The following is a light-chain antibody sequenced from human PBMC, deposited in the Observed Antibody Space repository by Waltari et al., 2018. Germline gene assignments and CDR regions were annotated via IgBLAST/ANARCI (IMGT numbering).Light chain of an antibody. CDR2: DAS. V-gene: IGKV3-11*01. J-gene: IGKJ4*01. CDR3: QQRGTYLGLT. Sequence: SAGQSVSKSRACYQPNPGQAPRLLSFDASNRATGIPARFSGSGSGTEFSLTISSLEPEDFAVYYCQQRGTYLGLTFGGGTKVDIK. CDR1: QSVSKS.